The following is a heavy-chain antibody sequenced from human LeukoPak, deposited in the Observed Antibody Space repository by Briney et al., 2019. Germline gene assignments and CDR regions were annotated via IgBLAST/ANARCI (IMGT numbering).Heavy chain of an antibody. CDR3: ARDVVGSSNNGMDV. Sequence: GGSLRLSCAASGFTFSSYAMHWVRQAPGKGLEWVAVISYDGSNKYYADSVKGRFTISRDNSENTLYLQMNSPRAEDTAVYYCARDVVGSSNNGMDVWGQGTTVTVSS. CDR2: ISYDGSNK. D-gene: IGHD6-13*01. CDR1: GFTFSSYA. V-gene: IGHV3-30-3*01. J-gene: IGHJ6*02.